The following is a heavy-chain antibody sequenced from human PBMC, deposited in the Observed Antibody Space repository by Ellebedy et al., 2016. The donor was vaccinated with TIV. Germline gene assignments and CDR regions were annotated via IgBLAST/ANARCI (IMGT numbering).Heavy chain of an antibody. CDR2: INRSGST. J-gene: IGHJ4*02. CDR3: ASGAERPYNY. D-gene: IGHD4-11*01. CDR1: GGSLSTYY. Sequence: SETLSLXXTVSGGSLSTYYWSWIRQPPGKGLEWIGEINRSGSTNYNPSLKSRVTMSLDTSKNQFSLKLSSVTAADTAVYYCASGAERPYNYWGQGALVTVSS. V-gene: IGHV4-34*01.